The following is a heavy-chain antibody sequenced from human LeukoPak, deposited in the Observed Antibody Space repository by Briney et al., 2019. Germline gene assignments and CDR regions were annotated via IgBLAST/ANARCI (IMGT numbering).Heavy chain of an antibody. J-gene: IGHJ4*02. CDR3: ARDAPTASHGDYSD. CDR2: IFHSGIT. Sequence: SETLSLTCAVYGGSFSSYYWSWIRRPPGKGLEWIGEIFHSGITNYSPSLKSRVTISVNTSKNQFSLQLSSVTAADTAVYYCARDAPTASHGDYSDWGQGTLVTVSS. V-gene: IGHV4-34*12. CDR1: GGSFSSYY. D-gene: IGHD4-17*01.